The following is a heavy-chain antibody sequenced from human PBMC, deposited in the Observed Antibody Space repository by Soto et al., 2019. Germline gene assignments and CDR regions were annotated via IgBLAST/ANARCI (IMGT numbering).Heavy chain of an antibody. CDR2: IFPDDSDT. CDR1: GYIIKNSW. Sequence: PGESLKISCKASGYIIKNSWIGWVRQMPGQGLEWMGIIFPDDSDTRYSPSFQGHVTISVDKSISTAYVQWSSLKASDSAIYYCFRGGVTSRTFDYWGQGTLVTVSS. J-gene: IGHJ4*02. V-gene: IGHV5-51*01. CDR3: FRGGVTSRTFDY. D-gene: IGHD3-16*01.